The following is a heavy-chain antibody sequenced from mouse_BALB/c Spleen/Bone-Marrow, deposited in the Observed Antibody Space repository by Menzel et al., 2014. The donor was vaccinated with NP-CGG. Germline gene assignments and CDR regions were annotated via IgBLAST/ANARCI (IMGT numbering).Heavy chain of an antibody. CDR3: AREGYDYDGNYYAMDY. J-gene: IGHJ4*01. Sequence: VHLQQPGPGLVKPSQSLSLTCTVTGYSITSDYAWNWIRQFPGNKLEWMGYISYSGSTSYNPSLKSRISITRDTSKNQFFLQLNSVTTEDTATYYCAREGYDYDGNYYAMDYWGQGTSVTVSS. CDR2: ISYSGST. CDR1: GYSITSDYA. V-gene: IGHV3-2*02. D-gene: IGHD2-4*01.